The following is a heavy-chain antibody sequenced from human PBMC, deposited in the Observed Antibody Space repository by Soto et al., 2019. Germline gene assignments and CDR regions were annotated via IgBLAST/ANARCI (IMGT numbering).Heavy chain of an antibody. CDR1: GYTFINYG. Sequence: ASVKVSCKASGYTFINYGITWVRQAPGQGLEWMGWITPYNGNTNYAQKLQGRVTMTTDTSTSTAYMELRSLRSGDTAVYYCAKGEGFLDYWGQGTLVTVSS. J-gene: IGHJ4*02. V-gene: IGHV1-18*01. CDR3: AKGEGFLDY. CDR2: ITPYNGNT. D-gene: IGHD2-15*01.